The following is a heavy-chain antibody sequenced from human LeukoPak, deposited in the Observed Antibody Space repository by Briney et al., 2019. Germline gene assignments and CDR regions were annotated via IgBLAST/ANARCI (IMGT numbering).Heavy chain of an antibody. D-gene: IGHD3-22*01. J-gene: IGHJ3*02. CDR3: ARGASDSSGYYHDAFDI. Sequence: GGSLRLSCAASGFTFSSYSMNWVRQAPGKGLEWVSSISSSSSYIYYADSVKGRFTISRDNARNSLYLQMNGLRAEDTAVYYCARGASDSSGYYHDAFDIWGQGTMVTVSS. CDR2: ISSSSSYI. V-gene: IGHV3-21*04. CDR1: GFTFSSYS.